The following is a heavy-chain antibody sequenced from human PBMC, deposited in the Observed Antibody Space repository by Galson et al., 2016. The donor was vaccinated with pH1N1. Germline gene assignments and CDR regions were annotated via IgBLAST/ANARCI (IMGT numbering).Heavy chain of an antibody. CDR3: ARQEWFGELGGWFDP. CDR2: IYYGRST. CDR1: GGSISTYY. J-gene: IGHJ5*02. Sequence: SETLSLTCTVSGGSISTYYWSWIRQPPGKGLEWIGYIYYGRSTNYNPSLKSRVTISVNTSKNQFSLKLSSVTAADTAVYYWARQEWFGELGGWFDPWGQGTLVTVSS. V-gene: IGHV4-59*08. D-gene: IGHD3-10*01.